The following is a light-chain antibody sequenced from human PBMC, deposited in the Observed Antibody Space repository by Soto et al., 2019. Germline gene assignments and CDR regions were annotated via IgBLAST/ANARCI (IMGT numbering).Light chain of an antibody. Sequence: DIQMTQYPSSLSASVGDRVTITCRASQNINNYLNWYQQRPGKAPKLLIYAASTLQSGVPSRFSGSGSGTDFTLAISSLQPEDFATYYCQQSYIEPWGTCGQGTKVDIK. CDR3: QQSYIEPWGT. J-gene: IGKJ1*01. V-gene: IGKV1-39*01. CDR1: QNINNY. CDR2: AAS.